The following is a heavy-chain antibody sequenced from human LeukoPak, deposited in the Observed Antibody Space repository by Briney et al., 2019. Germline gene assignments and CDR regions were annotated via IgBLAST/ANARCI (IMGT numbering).Heavy chain of an antibody. Sequence: GASVKVSCKASGYTFTSYYMHWVRQAPGQGLEWMGIINPSGGSTSYAQKFQGRVTVTRDTSTSAVYMELSSLRSEDTAVYYCAQESRAVAGTFDYWGQGTLVTVSS. J-gene: IGHJ4*02. CDR3: AQESRAVAGTFDY. D-gene: IGHD6-19*01. CDR1: GYTFTSYY. V-gene: IGHV1-46*01. CDR2: INPSGGST.